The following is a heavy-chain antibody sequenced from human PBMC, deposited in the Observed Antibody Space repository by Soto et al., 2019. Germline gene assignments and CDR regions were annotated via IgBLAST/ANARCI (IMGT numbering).Heavy chain of an antibody. V-gene: IGHV1-2*02. CDR1: GYTFTGYY. CDR2: INPNSGGT. J-gene: IGHJ5*02. D-gene: IGHD6-13*01. CDR3: ARERPRIAAAGTIVEAPNWFDP. Sequence: ASVKVSCKASGYTFTGYYMHWVRQAPGQGLEWMGWINPNSGGTNYAQRFQGRVTMTRDTSISTAYMELSRLRSDDTAVYYCARERPRIAAAGTIVEAPNWFDPWGQGTLVTVPS.